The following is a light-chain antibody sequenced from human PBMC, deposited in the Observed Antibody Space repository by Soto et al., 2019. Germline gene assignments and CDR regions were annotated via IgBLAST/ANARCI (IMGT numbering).Light chain of an antibody. CDR2: DAS. CDR3: QQRSNWPIT. J-gene: IGKJ5*01. V-gene: IGKV3-11*01. CDR1: QSVSSY. Sequence: EVLLTQSPVTLSFSPGERATLSCRASQSVSSYLAWYQQKPGQAPRLLIYDASNRATGIPARFSGSGSGTDFTLTISSLEPEDFAVYYCQQRSNWPITFGQGTRLEIK.